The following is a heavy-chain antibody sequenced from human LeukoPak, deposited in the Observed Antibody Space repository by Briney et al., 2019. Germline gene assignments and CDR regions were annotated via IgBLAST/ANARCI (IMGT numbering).Heavy chain of an antibody. D-gene: IGHD2-2*01. CDR1: GGSISSGDYY. J-gene: IGHJ6*04. V-gene: IGHV4-30-4*01. Sequence: SQTLSLTCTVSGGSISSGDYYWSWIRQPPGKGLEWIGYIYYSGSTYYNPSLKSRVTISVDTSKNQFSLKLSSVTAADTAVYYCARGVHTEVLAAIDYGMDVWGKGTTVTVSS. CDR3: ARGVHTEVLAAIDYGMDV. CDR2: IYYSGST.